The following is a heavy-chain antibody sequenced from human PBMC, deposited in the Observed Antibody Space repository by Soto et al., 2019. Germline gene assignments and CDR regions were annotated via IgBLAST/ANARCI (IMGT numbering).Heavy chain of an antibody. V-gene: IGHV3-23*01. Sequence: EVRLLESGGGLVQPGGSLRLYCAGSGFTSSNYSMSWVRQAPGKGLEWVSTNSGSGHSIQYRDSVKGRFTISRDNSKKSLYLQMNSLRAKDTDVYYCAGGAMVTPYYYGLDVWGQGTTVTVSS. CDR1: GFTSSNYS. D-gene: IGHD5-18*01. CDR3: AGGAMVTPYYYGLDV. J-gene: IGHJ6*02. CDR2: NSGSGHSI.